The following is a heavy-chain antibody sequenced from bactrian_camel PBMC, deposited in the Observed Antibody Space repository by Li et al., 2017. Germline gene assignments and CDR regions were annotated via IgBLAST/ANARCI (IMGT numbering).Heavy chain of an antibody. CDR2: ITSDGTT. Sequence: HVQLVESGGGSAQAGGSLQLSCAASGVTSSRRCMAWFRQTPGKEREWVAVITSDGTTNYADSVKGRFTISKVNAENTLYLQMDSLKPEDTSVYYCVADSWRCEWFDDYKNWGQGTQVTVS. D-gene: IGHD2*01. J-gene: IGHJ4*01. CDR3: VADSWRCEWFDDYKN. CDR1: GVTSSRRC. V-gene: IGHV3S53*01.